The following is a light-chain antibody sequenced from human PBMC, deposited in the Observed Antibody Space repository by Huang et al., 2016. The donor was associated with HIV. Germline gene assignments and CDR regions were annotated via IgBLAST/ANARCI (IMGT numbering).Light chain of an antibody. V-gene: IGKV3-11*01. Sequence: EIVLTQSPVTLSLSPGERATLSCRASQNIRDYFAWYQQKPGQAPRLLIYHASNRATGIPARFSGSGSGTDFTLTISSLEPEDFAVYYCQQRSTFGPGTKVDIK. CDR1: QNIRDY. CDR2: HAS. CDR3: QQRST. J-gene: IGKJ3*01.